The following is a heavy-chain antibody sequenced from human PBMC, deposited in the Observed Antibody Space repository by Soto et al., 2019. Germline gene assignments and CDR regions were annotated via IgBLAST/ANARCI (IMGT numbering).Heavy chain of an antibody. Sequence: GGSLRLSCAASGFTFSSYAMSWVRQAPGKGLEWVSALSDSGGSTFHADSVKGRFTISRDNSKNTLDLQMNSLRGEDTAVYYWAKGSGPYRPYYFDYWGQGTLVTVSS. V-gene: IGHV3-23*01. CDR3: AKGSGPYRPYYFDY. CDR2: LSDSGGST. J-gene: IGHJ4*02. CDR1: GFTFSSYA. D-gene: IGHD6-25*01.